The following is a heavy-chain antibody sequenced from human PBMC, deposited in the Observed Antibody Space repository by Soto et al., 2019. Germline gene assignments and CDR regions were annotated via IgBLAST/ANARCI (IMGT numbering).Heavy chain of an antibody. J-gene: IGHJ6*02. CDR1: GYTFTSYG. D-gene: IGHD1-20*01. CDR3: ASSPYNWNYYYYGMDV. Sequence: ASVKVSCKASGYTFTSYGISWVRQAPGQGLEWMGWINPNSGGTNYAQKFQGRVTMTRDTSISTAYMELSRLRSDDTAVYYCASSPYNWNYYYYGMDVWGQGTTVTVSS. CDR2: INPNSGGT. V-gene: IGHV1-2*02.